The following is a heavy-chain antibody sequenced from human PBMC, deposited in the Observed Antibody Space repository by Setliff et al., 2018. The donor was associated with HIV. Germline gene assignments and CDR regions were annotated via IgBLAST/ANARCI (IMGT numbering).Heavy chain of an antibody. Sequence: GGSLRLSCVTSGITFINAAMAWVRQAPGKGPEWISFIYSGSGSYIYYADSVKGRFTSSRDNGKNSLYLQMNSLRAEDTAVYYCARGTGPSGCAGDCYHGWGQGTLVTVSS. J-gene: IGHJ4*02. D-gene: IGHD2-21*02. CDR3: ARGTGPSGCAGDCYHG. V-gene: IGHV3-21*01. CDR2: IYSGSGSYI. CDR1: GITFINAA.